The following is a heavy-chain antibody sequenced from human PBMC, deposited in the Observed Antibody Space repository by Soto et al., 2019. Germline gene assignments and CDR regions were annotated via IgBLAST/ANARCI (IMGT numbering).Heavy chain of an antibody. V-gene: IGHV4-30-2*01. CDR1: GGSISSGGYS. CDR3: ARLGGSYAVPHFDY. Sequence: SETLSLTCAVSGGSISSGGYSWSWIRQPPGKGLEWIGYIYHSGSTYYNPSLKSRVTISVDTSKNQFSLKLSYVTAADTAVYYCARLGGSYAVPHFDYWGQGTLVTVSS. CDR2: IYHSGST. J-gene: IGHJ4*02. D-gene: IGHD1-26*01.